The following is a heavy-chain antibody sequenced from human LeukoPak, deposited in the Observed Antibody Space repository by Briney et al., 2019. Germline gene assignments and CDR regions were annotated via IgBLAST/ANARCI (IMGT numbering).Heavy chain of an antibody. CDR1: GITLSNYG. V-gene: IGHV3-23*01. D-gene: IGHD3-22*01. Sequence: GGSLRLSCAVSGITLSNYGMSWVRQAPGKGLEWVAGISGSDGGTVYADSVKGRFTISRDNPKNTLYLQMNSLRAEDTAVYFCAKRGVVIRVILVGFNKEAYYFDSWGQGALVTVSS. J-gene: IGHJ4*02. CDR3: AKRGVVIRVILVGFNKEAYYFDS. CDR2: ISGSDGGT.